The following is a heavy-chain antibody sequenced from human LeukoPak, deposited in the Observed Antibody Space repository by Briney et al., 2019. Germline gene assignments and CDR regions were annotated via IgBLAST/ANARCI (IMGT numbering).Heavy chain of an antibody. J-gene: IGHJ6*02. Sequence: PSETLSLTCTVSGGSISSYYWSWIRQPPGKGLEWIGYIYYSGSTNYNPSLKSRVTISVDTSKNQFSLKLSSVTAADTAVYYCARGRLWDSSGYFRSYYYYGMDVWGQGTTVTVSS. CDR2: IYYSGST. CDR3: ARGRLWDSSGYFRSYYYYGMDV. V-gene: IGHV4-59*12. CDR1: GGSISSYY. D-gene: IGHD3-22*01.